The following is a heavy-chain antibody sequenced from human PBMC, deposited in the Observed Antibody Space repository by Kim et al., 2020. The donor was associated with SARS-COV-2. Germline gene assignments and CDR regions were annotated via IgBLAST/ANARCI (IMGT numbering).Heavy chain of an antibody. Sequence: NYAQQFQGRVTMTRDTSISTAYMGLSRLRSDDTAVYYCARVGDSSGYSDYWGQGTLVTVSS. V-gene: IGHV1-2*02. D-gene: IGHD3-22*01. J-gene: IGHJ4*02. CDR3: ARVGDSSGYSDY.